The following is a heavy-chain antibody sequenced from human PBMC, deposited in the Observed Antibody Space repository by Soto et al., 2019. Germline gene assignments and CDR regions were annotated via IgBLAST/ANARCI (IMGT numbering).Heavy chain of an antibody. V-gene: IGHV4-30-4*01. CDR1: GGSISSGDYC. J-gene: IGHJ6*02. D-gene: IGHD3-22*01. Sequence: SETLSLTCTVSGGSISSGDYCWSWIRQPPGKGLEWIGYIYYSGSTYYNPSLKSRVTISVDTSKNQFSLKLSSVTAADTAVYYCARGPYYYDSSGQYYYYYYGMDVWGQGTTVTVSS. CDR2: IYYSGST. CDR3: ARGPYYYDSSGQYYYYYYGMDV.